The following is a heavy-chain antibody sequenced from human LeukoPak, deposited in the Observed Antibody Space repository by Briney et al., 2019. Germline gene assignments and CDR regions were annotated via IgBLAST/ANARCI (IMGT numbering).Heavy chain of an antibody. J-gene: IGHJ4*02. V-gene: IGHV3-53*01. CDR1: GFTVSSSY. CDR3: ARSARGAFDY. CDR2: IYSGGST. Sequence: GGSLRLSCAASGFTVSSSYMSWVRQAPGKGLEWVSVIYSGGSTYYADSVKGRFTISRDNSKSTLYLQMNSLRAEDTAVYYCARSARGAFDYWGQGTLVTVSS. D-gene: IGHD3-10*01.